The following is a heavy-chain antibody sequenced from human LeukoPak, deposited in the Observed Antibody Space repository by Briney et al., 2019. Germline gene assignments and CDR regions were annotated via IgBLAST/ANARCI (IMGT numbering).Heavy chain of an antibody. V-gene: IGHV4-34*01. D-gene: IGHD1-7*01. J-gene: IGHJ5*02. Sequence: SETLSLTCAVYGGSFSGYYWSWIRQPPGKGLEWIGEINHSGSTNYNPSLKSRVTISVDTSKNQFSLKLSSVTAADTAVYYCARGAPKYNWNYDWFDPWGQGTLVTVSS. CDR1: GGSFSGYY. CDR3: ARGAPKYNWNYDWFDP. CDR2: INHSGST.